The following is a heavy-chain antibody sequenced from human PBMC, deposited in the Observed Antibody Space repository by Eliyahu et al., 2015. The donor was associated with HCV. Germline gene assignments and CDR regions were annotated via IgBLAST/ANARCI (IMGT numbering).Heavy chain of an antibody. CDR2: IESGGST. Sequence: EVQLVDSGGGLIQPGGSLRLSCAASGFIVXSTYXNWVRQPPGXGLXWVSXIESGGSTYYADSVKGRFTISRDNSKNTVYLQMNSLRAEDTAVYYCARDQDWSFDYWGQGTLVTVSS. CDR3: ARDQDWSFDY. J-gene: IGHJ4*02. D-gene: IGHD3/OR15-3a*01. CDR1: GFIVXSTY. V-gene: IGHV3-53*01.